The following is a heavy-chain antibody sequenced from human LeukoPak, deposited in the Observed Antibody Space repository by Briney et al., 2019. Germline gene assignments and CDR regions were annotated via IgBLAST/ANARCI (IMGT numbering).Heavy chain of an antibody. V-gene: IGHV4-38-2*02. D-gene: IGHD4-23*01. CDR1: GYSISSGYY. CDR3: ARGASGGNSAHFDS. CDR2: IYHSGST. Sequence: SETLSLTCTVSGYSISSGYYWGWIRQPPGKGLEWIGTIYHSGSTYYNPSLKSRVTISVDTSKNQFSLKLSSVTAADTALYYCARGASGGNSAHFDSWGQGTLVTVSS. J-gene: IGHJ4*02.